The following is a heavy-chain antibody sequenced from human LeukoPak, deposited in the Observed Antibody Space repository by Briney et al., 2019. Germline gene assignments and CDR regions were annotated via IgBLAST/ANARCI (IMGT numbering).Heavy chain of an antibody. CDR1: GFVFSNYW. CDR3: ARRKEVQTTFDY. D-gene: IGHD4/OR15-4a*01. V-gene: IGHV3-7*01. Sequence: PGGSLRLSCVASGFVFSNYWMGWVRQAPGKGLEWVANIKEDGGETYYVDSVKGRFTTSRDNAKNSLDLQMNSLRDEDTAVYYCARRKEVQTTFDYWGQGTLVTVSS. CDR2: IKEDGGET. J-gene: IGHJ4*02.